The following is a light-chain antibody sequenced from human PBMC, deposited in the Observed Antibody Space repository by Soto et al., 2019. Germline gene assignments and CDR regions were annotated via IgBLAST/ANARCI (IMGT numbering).Light chain of an antibody. CDR1: SSNIGAGYD. V-gene: IGLV1-40*01. CDR3: QSYDSSLRVSV. CDR2: GNS. J-gene: IGLJ2*01. Sequence: HSVLTQPPSVSGAQGQRVTISCTGSSSNIGAGYDVHWYQQLPGTAPKLLIDGNSNRPSGVPDRFSGSKSGTSASLAITGLQAEDEADYYCQSYDSSLRVSVFGGGTKVTVL.